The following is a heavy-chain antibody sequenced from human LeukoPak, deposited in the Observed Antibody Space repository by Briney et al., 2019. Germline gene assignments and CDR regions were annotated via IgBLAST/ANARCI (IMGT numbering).Heavy chain of an antibody. V-gene: IGHV1-2*02. CDR1: GYTFTGYY. Sequence: ASVKVSCKASGYTFTGYYMHWVRQAPGQGLEWMGWINPNSGGTNYAQKFQGRVTMTRDTSISTAYMELSRLRSDDTAVYYCARXXXXXXXXXSSGYYQGWGQGTLVTVSS. D-gene: IGHD3-22*01. CDR2: INPNSGGT. J-gene: IGHJ4*02. CDR3: ARXXXXXXXXXSSGYYQG.